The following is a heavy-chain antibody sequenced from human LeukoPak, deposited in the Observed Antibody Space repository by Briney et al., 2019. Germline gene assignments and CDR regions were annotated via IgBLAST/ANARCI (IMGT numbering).Heavy chain of an antibody. J-gene: IGHJ4*02. CDR1: GGSISSYY. CDR3: ARGSGDYGDLDY. V-gene: IGHV4-59*01. D-gene: IGHD4-17*01. Sequence: SETLSLTCTVSGGSISSYYWSWIRQPPGKGLEWIGYIYYSGSTNYNPSLKSRFTISVDTSKNQFSLKLSSVTAADTAVYYCARGSGDYGDLDYWGQGTLVTVSS. CDR2: IYYSGST.